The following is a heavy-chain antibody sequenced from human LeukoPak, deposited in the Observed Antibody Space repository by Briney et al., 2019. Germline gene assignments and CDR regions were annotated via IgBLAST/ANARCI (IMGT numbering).Heavy chain of an antibody. CDR3: ARDGYSSSFYFDY. Sequence: PGGSLRLSCAASGFTFSSYWTHWVRQAPGKGLVWVSRINSDGSRTTYADSVKGRFTISRDNAKNTLYLQMNSLRAEDTAVYYCARDGYSSSFYFDYWGQGTLVTVSS. CDR1: GFTFSSYW. J-gene: IGHJ4*02. CDR2: INSDGSRT. V-gene: IGHV3-74*01. D-gene: IGHD6-6*01.